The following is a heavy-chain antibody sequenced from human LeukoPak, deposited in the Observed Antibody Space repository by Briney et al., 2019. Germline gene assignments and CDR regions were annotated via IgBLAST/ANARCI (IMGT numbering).Heavy chain of an antibody. Sequence: SETLSLACTVPGGSISTYYWNWIRQPPGKGLEWIGYIYHSGSTNYNPSLQSRVTISVDTSKNQFSLNLNSVTAADTAVYYCARGGAARLHFQNWGQGTLVTVSS. V-gene: IGHV4-59*01. CDR1: GGSISTYY. D-gene: IGHD6-6*01. CDR2: IYHSGST. CDR3: ARGGAARLHFQN. J-gene: IGHJ1*01.